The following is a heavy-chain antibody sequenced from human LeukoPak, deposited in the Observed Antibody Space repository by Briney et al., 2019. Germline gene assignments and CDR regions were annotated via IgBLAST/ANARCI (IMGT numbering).Heavy chain of an antibody. Sequence: GGSLRLSCAASGFTFSSYSMNWVRQAPGEGLEWVSSISSGSTSYIYYADSMKGRFTISRDNAKNSLYLQMNSLRAEDTAVYYCAKDAGQWEPPSDAFDIWGQGTMVTVSS. CDR2: ISSGSTSYI. V-gene: IGHV3-21*01. D-gene: IGHD1-26*01. CDR1: GFTFSSYS. CDR3: AKDAGQWEPPSDAFDI. J-gene: IGHJ3*02.